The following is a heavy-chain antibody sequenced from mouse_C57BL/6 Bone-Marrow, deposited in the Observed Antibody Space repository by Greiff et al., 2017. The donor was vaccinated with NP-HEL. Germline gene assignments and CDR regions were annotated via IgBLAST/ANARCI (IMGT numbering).Heavy chain of an antibody. Sequence: VQLQQSGPVLVKPGASVKMSCKASGYTFTDYYMNWVKQSHGKSLEWIGVINPYNGGTSYNQKFKGKATLTVDKSSSTAYMELNSLTSEDSAVYYCARPIYYFGTIAMDYWGQGTSVTVSS. CDR2: INPYNGGT. D-gene: IGHD1-1*02. CDR3: ARPIYYFGTIAMDY. J-gene: IGHJ4*01. CDR1: GYTFTDYY. V-gene: IGHV1-19*01.